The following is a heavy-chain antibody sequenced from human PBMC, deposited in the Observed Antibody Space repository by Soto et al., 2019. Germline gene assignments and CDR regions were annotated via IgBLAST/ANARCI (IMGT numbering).Heavy chain of an antibody. CDR1: GGSISSGCYY. Sequence: PSETQSLTCTVSGGSISSGCYYWSWIRQHPGKGLEWIGYIYYSGSTYYNPSLKSRVTISVDTSKNQFSLKLSSVTAADTAVYYCARVIAARPDNWFDPWGQGTLVTVSS. CDR3: ARVIAARPDNWFDP. CDR2: IYYSGST. V-gene: IGHV4-31*03. D-gene: IGHD6-6*01. J-gene: IGHJ5*02.